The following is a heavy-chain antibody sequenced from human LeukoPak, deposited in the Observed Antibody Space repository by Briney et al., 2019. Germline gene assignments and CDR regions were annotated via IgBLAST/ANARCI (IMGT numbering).Heavy chain of an antibody. J-gene: IGHJ3*01. CDR3: AKWDSSTWPAL. V-gene: IGHV3-23*01. CDR2: IGSTVGST. D-gene: IGHD6-13*01. Sequence: PGGSLRLSCAASGFTFSSYAMSWVRQAPGKELEWVSTIGSTVGSTHYADSVKGRFTISRDNSKNTLYLQMNSLRAEDTAVYFCAKWDSSTWPALWGQGTMITVSS. CDR1: GFTFSSYA.